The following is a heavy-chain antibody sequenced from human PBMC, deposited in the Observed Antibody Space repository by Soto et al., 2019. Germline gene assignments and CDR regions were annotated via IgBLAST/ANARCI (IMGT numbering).Heavy chain of an antibody. CDR1: GGSISSGDYY. J-gene: IGHJ5*02. CDR2: IYYSGST. D-gene: IGHD2-15*01. Sequence: QVQLQESGPGLVKPSQTLSLTCTVSGGSISSGDYYWSWIRQPPGKGLEWIGYIYYSGSTYYNPSLKSRVTTXVXTXXNQSSLKLSSVTAADTAVYYCARLVQLLQGRWFDPWGQGTLVTVSS. CDR3: ARLVQLLQGRWFDP. V-gene: IGHV4-30-4*01.